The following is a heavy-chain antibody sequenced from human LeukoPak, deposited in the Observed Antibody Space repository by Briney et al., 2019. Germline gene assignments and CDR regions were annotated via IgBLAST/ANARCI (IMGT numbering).Heavy chain of an antibody. V-gene: IGHV3-73*01. J-gene: IGHJ3*02. CDR1: GFTFSGSA. Sequence: GGSLRLSCAASGFTFSGSAMHWVRQASGKGLEGVGRIRSKANSYATAYAASVKGRFTISRDDSKTTAYLQMNSLKTEDTAVYYCTRHLGDRRLSRDGYKYAFDIWGQGTMVTVSS. CDR3: TRHLGDRRLSRDGYKYAFDI. CDR2: IRSKANSYAT. D-gene: IGHD5-24*01.